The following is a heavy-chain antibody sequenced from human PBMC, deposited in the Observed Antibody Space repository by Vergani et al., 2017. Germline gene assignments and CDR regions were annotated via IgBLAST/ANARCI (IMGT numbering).Heavy chain of an antibody. CDR3: ARGRRVAGTSIKTQYLYYFDY. CDR2: ISSSSSYI. J-gene: IGHJ4*02. V-gene: IGHV3-21*01. Sequence: EVQLLESGGGLVQPGGSLRLSCAASGFTFSSYSMNWVRQAPGKGLEWVSSISSSSSYIYYADSVKGRFTISRDNAKNSLYLQMNSLRAEDTAVYYCARGRRVAGTSIKTQYLYYFDYWGQGTLVTVSS. D-gene: IGHD6-19*01. CDR1: GFTFSSYS.